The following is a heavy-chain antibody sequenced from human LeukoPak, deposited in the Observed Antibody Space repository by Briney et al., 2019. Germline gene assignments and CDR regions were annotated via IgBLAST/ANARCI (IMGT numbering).Heavy chain of an antibody. D-gene: IGHD1-1*01. Sequence: PGGSLRLSCAASGFTFSDYFMSWIRQAPGQGLEWVSYTSPSGSRMYYADSVRGRFTISRDNAKNSLYLQMNSLRAEDTAVYYCARGNGPHRHFDYWGQGTLVTVSS. CDR2: TSPSGSRM. J-gene: IGHJ4*02. CDR3: ARGNGPHRHFDY. CDR1: GFTFSDYF. V-gene: IGHV3-11*04.